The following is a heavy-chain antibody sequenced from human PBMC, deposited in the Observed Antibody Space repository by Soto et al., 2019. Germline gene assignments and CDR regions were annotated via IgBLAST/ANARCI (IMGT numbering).Heavy chain of an antibody. CDR1: GFTFSNYA. CDR2: LPFDGSNK. CDR3: ATTKYSGSYYLWYFDL. D-gene: IGHD1-26*01. V-gene: IGHV3-30-3*01. Sequence: GGSLRLSCAASGFTFSNYAMHWVRQAPGKGLEWVAVLPFDGSNKYYADSVKGRFTISRDDSKNTLYLQMNSLKTEDTAMYYCATTKYSGSYYLWYFDLWGRGSLVTVSS. J-gene: IGHJ2*01.